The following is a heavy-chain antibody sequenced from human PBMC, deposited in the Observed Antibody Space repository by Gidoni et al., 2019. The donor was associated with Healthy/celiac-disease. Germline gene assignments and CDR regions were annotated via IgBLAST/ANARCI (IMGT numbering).Heavy chain of an antibody. V-gene: IGHV1-69*01. CDR2: IIPIFGTA. J-gene: IGHJ6*02. CDR3: AREAYYYDSSGYPTYYYYYGMDV. Sequence: QVQLVQSGAEVKKPGSSVKVSCKASGGTFSSYAISWVRQAPGQGLEWMGGIIPIFGTANYAQKFQGRVTITADESTSTAYMELSSLRSEDTAVYYCAREAYYYDSSGYPTYYYYYGMDVWGQGTTVTVSS. D-gene: IGHD3-22*01. CDR1: GGTFSSYA.